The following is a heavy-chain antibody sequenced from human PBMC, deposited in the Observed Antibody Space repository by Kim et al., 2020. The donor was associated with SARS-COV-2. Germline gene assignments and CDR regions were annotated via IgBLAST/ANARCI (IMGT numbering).Heavy chain of an antibody. D-gene: IGHD3-10*01. J-gene: IGHJ4*02. Sequence: ASPVTGRLTNSRDDSKNTLYLQMNSLKTEDTAVYYCTTDDYYGSGSIDYWGQGTLVTVSS. CDR3: TTDDYYGSGSIDY. V-gene: IGHV3-15*01.